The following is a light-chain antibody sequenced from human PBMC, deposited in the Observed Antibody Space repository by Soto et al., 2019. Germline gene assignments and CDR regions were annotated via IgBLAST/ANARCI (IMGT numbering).Light chain of an antibody. V-gene: IGLV2-11*01. Sequence: QSALTQPRSVSGSPGQSVTISCTGTSSDVGTYNYVSWYQQHPGKAPKVMIYDVSERPSGVPDRFSGSKSGNTASLIISGLQAEDEADYYCCSYAGSPRYVFGTGTQLTVL. CDR2: DVS. CDR1: SSDVGTYNY. CDR3: CSYAGSPRYV. J-gene: IGLJ1*01.